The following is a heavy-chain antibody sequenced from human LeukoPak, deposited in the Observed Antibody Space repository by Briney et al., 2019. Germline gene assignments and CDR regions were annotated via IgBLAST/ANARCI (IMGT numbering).Heavy chain of an antibody. CDR2: ISAYDGNT. CDR3: ARSNNYYESSGYYAKTRRDFDY. D-gene: IGHD3-22*01. V-gene: IGHV1-18*01. CDR1: GYTFTSYS. J-gene: IGHJ4*02. Sequence: ASVKVSCKASGYTFTSYSITWVRQAPGQGLEWMGWISAYDGNTNYAQKFQGRVTMTRATSTSTVYMELSSLRSEDTAVYYCARSNNYYESSGYYAKTRRDFDYWGQGTLVTVSS.